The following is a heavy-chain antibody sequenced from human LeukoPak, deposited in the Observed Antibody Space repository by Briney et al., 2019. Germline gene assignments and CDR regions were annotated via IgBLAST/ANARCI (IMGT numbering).Heavy chain of an antibody. D-gene: IGHD6-19*01. CDR3: ARVIAMAGTIAFSP. Sequence: PSETLSLTCTVSGGSISSSSYYWGWIRQPPGKGLEWIGSIYYSGSTYYNPSLKSRVTISVDTSKNQFSLKLSSVTAADTAVYYCARVIAMAGTIAFSPWGQGTLVTVSS. V-gene: IGHV4-39*01. CDR2: IYYSGST. CDR1: GGSISSSSYY. J-gene: IGHJ5*02.